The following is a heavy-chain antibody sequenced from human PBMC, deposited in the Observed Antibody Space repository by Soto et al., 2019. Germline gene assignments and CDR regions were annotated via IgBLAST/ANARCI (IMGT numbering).Heavy chain of an antibody. J-gene: IGHJ4*02. CDR3: AREGGKCTNGVCYRDFDY. Sequence: SVKVSCKASGGTFSSYAISWVRQAPGQGLEWMGGIIPIFGTANYAQKFQGRVTITADESTSTAYMELSSLRSEDTAVYYCAREGGKCTNGVCYRDFDYWGQGTLVTVSS. V-gene: IGHV1-69*13. D-gene: IGHD2-8*01. CDR1: GGTFSSYA. CDR2: IIPIFGTA.